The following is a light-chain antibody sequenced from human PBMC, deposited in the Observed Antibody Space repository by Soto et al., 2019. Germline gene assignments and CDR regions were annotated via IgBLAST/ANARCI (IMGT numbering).Light chain of an antibody. J-gene: IGKJ4*01. V-gene: IGKV1D-13*01. CDR1: YNIRNS. CDR2: ASS. Sequence: SSLSASVGASVTITCRANYNIRNSLNWYQQKPREAPKLLIYASSSLESGVPSRFSGSGSGTEFNLTISSLQSEDFGVYYCQQYNNWPRATFGGGTKVDIK. CDR3: QQYNNWPRAT.